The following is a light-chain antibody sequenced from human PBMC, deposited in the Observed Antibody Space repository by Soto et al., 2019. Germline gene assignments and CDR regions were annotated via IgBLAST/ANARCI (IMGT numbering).Light chain of an antibody. CDR1: NIGSKG. V-gene: IGLV3-21*04. J-gene: IGLJ2*01. Sequence: SYELTQPPSVSVAPGKTARITCEGNNIGSKGVHWYQQKPGQAPVLVIYHDSDRPSGIPERFSGSNSGNTASLTISRVEAGDEADYYCQVWGSSGDPVVFGGGTKLTVL. CDR2: HDS. CDR3: QVWGSSGDPVV.